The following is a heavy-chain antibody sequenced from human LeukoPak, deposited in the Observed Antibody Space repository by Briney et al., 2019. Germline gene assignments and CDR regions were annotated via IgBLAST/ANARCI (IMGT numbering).Heavy chain of an antibody. CDR3: ARVAEMATITAYFDY. Sequence: SVKVSCKASGDTFSSYAISWVRQAPGQGLEWMGGIIPIFGTANYAQKFQGRVTITTDESTSTACMELSSLRSEDTAVYYCARVAEMATITAYFDYWGQGTLVTVSS. CDR2: IIPIFGTA. CDR1: GDTFSSYA. D-gene: IGHD5-24*01. J-gene: IGHJ4*02. V-gene: IGHV1-69*05.